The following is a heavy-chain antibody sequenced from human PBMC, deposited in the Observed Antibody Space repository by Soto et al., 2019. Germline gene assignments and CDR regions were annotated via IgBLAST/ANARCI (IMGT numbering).Heavy chain of an antibody. CDR3: ENGFDY. J-gene: IGHJ4*02. CDR2: ISYDGSNK. Sequence: LRLSCAASGFTFSSYAMHWVRQAPFKGLEWVAVISYDGSNKYYADSVKGRFTISRDNSKNTLYLQMNSLRAEDTAVYYCENGFDYWGQGTLVTVSS. V-gene: IGHV3-30-3*01. CDR1: GFTFSSYA.